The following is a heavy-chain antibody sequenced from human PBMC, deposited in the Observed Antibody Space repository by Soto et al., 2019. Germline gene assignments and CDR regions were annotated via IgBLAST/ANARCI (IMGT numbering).Heavy chain of an antibody. CDR2: INSDASTK. CDR3: ARGPTGWYGYDS. V-gene: IGHV3-74*01. J-gene: IGHJ4*02. CDR1: GFTFRSSW. D-gene: IGHD6-19*01. Sequence: HPGGSLRLSCVASGFTFRSSWMHWVRQAPGKGLVWVSRINSDASTKNYADYVEGRFTIARDNAENTLYLQMDSLTAEDTAVYYCARGPTGWYGYDSWGQGT.